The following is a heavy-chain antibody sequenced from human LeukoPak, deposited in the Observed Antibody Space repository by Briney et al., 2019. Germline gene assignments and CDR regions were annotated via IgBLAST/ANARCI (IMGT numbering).Heavy chain of an antibody. J-gene: IGHJ4*02. CDR1: GFTFSGSA. V-gene: IGHV3-73*01. CDR3: AKGVVITYYFDY. D-gene: IGHD3-3*01. CDR2: IRSKANSYAT. Sequence: GGSLRLSCAASGFTFSGSAMHWVRQASGKGLEWVGRIRSKANSYATAYAASVKGRFTISRDDSKNTAYLQMNSLRAEDTAVYYCAKGVVITYYFDYWGQGTLVTVSS.